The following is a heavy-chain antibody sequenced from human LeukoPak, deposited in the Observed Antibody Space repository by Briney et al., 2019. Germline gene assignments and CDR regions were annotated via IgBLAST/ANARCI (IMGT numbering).Heavy chain of an antibody. CDR1: GGSISSYY. CDR2: LYNSGST. CDR3: ASTEQLVSDYYYYMDV. V-gene: IGHV4-59*12. Sequence: SETLSLTCTVSGGSISSYYWSWIRQSPGKGLEWIGYLYNSGSTNYNPSLKSRVTMSVDTSKNQFSLKLSSVTAADTAVYYCASTEQLVSDYYYYMDVWGKGTTVTVSS. D-gene: IGHD6-6*01. J-gene: IGHJ6*03.